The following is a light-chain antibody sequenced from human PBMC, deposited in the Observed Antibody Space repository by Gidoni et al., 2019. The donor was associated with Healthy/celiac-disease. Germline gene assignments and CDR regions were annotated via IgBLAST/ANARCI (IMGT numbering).Light chain of an antibody. Sequence: DIQMTQSPSTLSASVGDRVTITCRASQSISSWLAWYQQKPGKAPKLLIYDASSLESGVPSRFSGSGSGTEFNLTISSLQPDDFATYYCQQYNSYSPWTFXQXTKVEIK. CDR2: DAS. CDR3: QQYNSYSPWT. CDR1: QSISSW. V-gene: IGKV1-5*01. J-gene: IGKJ1*01.